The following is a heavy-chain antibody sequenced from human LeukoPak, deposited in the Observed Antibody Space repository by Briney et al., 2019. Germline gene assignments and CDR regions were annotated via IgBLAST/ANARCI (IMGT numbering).Heavy chain of an antibody. CDR3: ARWAWDYYMDV. Sequence: SETLSLTCTVSDGSISSVNYYWSWIRQPAGKRLEWIGRVYTSGITDYNPSLKSRVTISLDTSTNEFSLNLNSVTAADTAVYYCARWAWDYYMDVWGKGTTVTVSS. D-gene: IGHD7-27*01. CDR1: DGSISSVNYY. V-gene: IGHV4-61*02. J-gene: IGHJ6*03. CDR2: VYTSGIT.